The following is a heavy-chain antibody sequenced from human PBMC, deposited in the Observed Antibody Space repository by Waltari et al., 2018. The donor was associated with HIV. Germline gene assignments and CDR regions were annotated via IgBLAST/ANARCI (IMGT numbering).Heavy chain of an antibody. D-gene: IGHD1-26*01. CDR2: IRSKSECGET. Sequence: DVQLVESGGGLVKPGGSLRLSCAVSGITFKNAWLSWVRQGPGKGARGVGQIRSKSECGETNYAAPVPGRFNISTDDLNNTMSLEMKSLKVEDTGVYYCTTFEMGSTRNYWGQGTLVTVSS. J-gene: IGHJ4*02. CDR3: TTFEMGSTRNY. CDR1: GITFKNAW. V-gene: IGHV3-15*01.